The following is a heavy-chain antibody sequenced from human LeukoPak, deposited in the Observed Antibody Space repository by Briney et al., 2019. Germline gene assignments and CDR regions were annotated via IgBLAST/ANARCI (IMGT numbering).Heavy chain of an antibody. CDR1: GGSISSSSYY. V-gene: IGHV4-39*01. CDR3: ARHPMVRGVIIRLSRYYFDY. CDR2: IYYSGST. Sequence: PSETLSLTCTVSGGSISSSSYYWGWIRQSPGKGLEWIGNIYYSGSTNYNPSLKSRVTISVDTSKNQFSLKLSSVTAADTAVYYCARHPMVRGVIIRLSRYYFDYWGQGTLVTVSS. J-gene: IGHJ4*02. D-gene: IGHD3-10*01.